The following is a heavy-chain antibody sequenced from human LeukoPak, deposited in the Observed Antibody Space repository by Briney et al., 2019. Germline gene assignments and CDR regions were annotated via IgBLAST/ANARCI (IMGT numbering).Heavy chain of an antibody. Sequence: PGRSLRLSCAASGFTFSSYGMHWVRQAPGKGLEWVAVIWYDGSNKYYADSVKGRFTISRDNSKNTLYLQMNSLRAEDTAVYYCARLGYYDSSGYGPFDYWGQGTLVTVSS. J-gene: IGHJ4*02. V-gene: IGHV3-33*01. CDR1: GFTFSSYG. CDR2: IWYDGSNK. D-gene: IGHD3-22*01. CDR3: ARLGYYDSSGYGPFDY.